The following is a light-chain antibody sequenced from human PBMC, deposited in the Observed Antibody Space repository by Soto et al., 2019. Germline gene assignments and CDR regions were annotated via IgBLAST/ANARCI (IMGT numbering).Light chain of an antibody. CDR3: QQYNKWPIT. CDR2: GTS. Sequence: EIVMTQSPATLSVSPGERATLSCRASQSVGSDLAWYQQKPGQAPRVVIYGTSTRATGVPARFSGSGSGTDFTLTISSLQSEDFAVYYCQQYNKWPITFGQGTRLEIK. CDR1: QSVGSD. V-gene: IGKV3-15*01. J-gene: IGKJ5*01.